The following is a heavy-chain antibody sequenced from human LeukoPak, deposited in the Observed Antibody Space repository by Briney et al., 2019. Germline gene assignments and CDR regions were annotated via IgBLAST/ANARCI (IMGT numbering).Heavy chain of an antibody. V-gene: IGHV3-33*01. CDR2: IWYNGSSK. CDR3: SRGGYGDYNNWFDP. CDR1: GFTFSSFA. J-gene: IGHJ5*02. D-gene: IGHD4-17*01. Sequence: GRSLRLSCAASGFTFSSFAMHWVRQAPGKGLEWVADIWYNGSSKYYAESVKGRFTISRDNSRNTLYLQMNSLRAEDTAVYYCSRGGYGDYNNWFDPWGQGTLVIVSS.